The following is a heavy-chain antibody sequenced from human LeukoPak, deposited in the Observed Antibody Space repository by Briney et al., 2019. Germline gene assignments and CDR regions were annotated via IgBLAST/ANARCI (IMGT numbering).Heavy chain of an antibody. Sequence: GSLILSCSASGFTFGDFAMSWFRPAPGKRLEWLAFIRSKAYGGTTEYAASVTGRFTISRDDSKSIAYLQMNSLKTEDTAVYYCTRFGGFDIWGQGTMVTVSS. CDR1: GFTFGDFA. J-gene: IGHJ3*02. CDR3: TRFGGFDI. CDR2: IRSKAYGGTT. V-gene: IGHV3-49*03. D-gene: IGHD4-23*01.